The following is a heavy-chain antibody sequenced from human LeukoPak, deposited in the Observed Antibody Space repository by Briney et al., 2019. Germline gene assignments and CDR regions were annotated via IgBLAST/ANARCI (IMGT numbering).Heavy chain of an antibody. CDR1: GYTLTELS. Sequence: ASVKVSCKVSGYTLTELSMHWVRQAPGKGLEWMGGFDPEDGETIYAQKFQGRVTMTEDTSTDTAYMELSSLRSEDTAVYYCATGWDCSSTSCYTTNLYYFDYWGQGTLVTVSS. D-gene: IGHD2-2*02. V-gene: IGHV1-24*01. J-gene: IGHJ4*02. CDR2: FDPEDGET. CDR3: ATGWDCSSTSCYTTNLYYFDY.